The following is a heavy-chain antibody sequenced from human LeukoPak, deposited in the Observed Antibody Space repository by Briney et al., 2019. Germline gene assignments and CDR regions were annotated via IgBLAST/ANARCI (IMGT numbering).Heavy chain of an antibody. D-gene: IGHD4/OR15-4a*01. CDR1: GGTFISYA. Sequence: SVKASCKASGGTFISYAISWVRQAPGQGLEWMGGIIPIFGTANYAQKFQGRVTITADESTSTAYMELSSLRSEDTAVYYCARGLGYGGAMAYYYYMDVWGKGTTVTVSS. CDR3: ARGLGYGGAMAYYYYMDV. V-gene: IGHV1-69*13. CDR2: IIPIFGTA. J-gene: IGHJ6*03.